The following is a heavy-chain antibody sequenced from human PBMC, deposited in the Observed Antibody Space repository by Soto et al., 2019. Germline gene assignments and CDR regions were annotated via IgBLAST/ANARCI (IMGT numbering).Heavy chain of an antibody. Sequence: QVQLVQSGAEVKKPGASVKVSCKASGYTFTSYGISWVRQAPGHGPEWMGWISAYNGNTNYAQKLQGRVTMTTDTSTSTAYMELRSLRSDDTAVYYCARDREGIAARQHDYYGMDVWGQGTTVTVSS. V-gene: IGHV1-18*01. D-gene: IGHD6-6*01. CDR3: ARDREGIAARQHDYYGMDV. CDR1: GYTFTSYG. CDR2: ISAYNGNT. J-gene: IGHJ6*02.